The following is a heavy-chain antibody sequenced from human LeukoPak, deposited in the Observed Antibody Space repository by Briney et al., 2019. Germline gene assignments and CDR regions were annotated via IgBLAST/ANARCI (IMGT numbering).Heavy chain of an antibody. CDR2: MNPNSGNP. D-gene: IGHD1-26*01. Sequence: AAVTVSYKPSGYTFTNYDINWVRQAPGQGLEWMGWMNPNSGNPGYAQEFQRRVTMTSNTSISPEYMELSSLGSDDTAVYYCARGTVSGSDCYYYDMDVWGQGTTVTVSS. J-gene: IGHJ6*02. CDR1: GYTFTNYD. CDR3: ARGTVSGSDCYYYDMDV. V-gene: IGHV1-8*01.